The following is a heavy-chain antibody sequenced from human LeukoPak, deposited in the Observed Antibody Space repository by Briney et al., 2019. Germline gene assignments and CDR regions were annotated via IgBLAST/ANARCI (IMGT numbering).Heavy chain of an antibody. V-gene: IGHV3-48*03. J-gene: IGHJ4*02. CDR1: GFTLSSYE. Sequence: PGGSLRLSCAASGFTLSSYEMSWVRQAPGKGLEWVTYISSSGDTIYYADSVKGRFTISRDNAKNSLYLQMNSLRAEDTAVYYCARVVVEWQLVKEDYWGQGTLVTVSS. CDR2: ISSSGDTI. D-gene: IGHD6-13*01. CDR3: ARVVVEWQLVKEDY.